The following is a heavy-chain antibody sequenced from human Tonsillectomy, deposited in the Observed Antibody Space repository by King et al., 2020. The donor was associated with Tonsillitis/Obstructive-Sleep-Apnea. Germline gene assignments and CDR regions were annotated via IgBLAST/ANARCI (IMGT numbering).Heavy chain of an antibody. CDR2: ISGSGAIT. CDR1: EFTFSGYA. Sequence: VQLVESGGGLVQPGGSLRHSCAASEFTFSGYAMSWVRQAPGKGLEWFSAISGSGAITYYADSVKGRFTISRDNSKNTLYLQMNSLKAEDTAAYYCAKDLGPGYSSGCYDYYYYMDVGGKGTTVTVSS. CDR3: AKDLGPGYSSGCYDYYYYMDV. D-gene: IGHD6-19*01. V-gene: IGHV3-23*04. J-gene: IGHJ6*03.